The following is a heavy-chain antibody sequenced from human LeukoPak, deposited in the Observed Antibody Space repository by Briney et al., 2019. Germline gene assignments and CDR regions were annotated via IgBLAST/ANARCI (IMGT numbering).Heavy chain of an antibody. J-gene: IGHJ5*02. CDR1: GGSISSYY. CDR3: ARYGDTRFDP. CDR2: IYYSANT. V-gene: IGHV4-59*01. D-gene: IGHD4-17*01. Sequence: PSETLSLTCTVSGGSISSYYWSWIRQPPGKGLECIGYIYYSANTNYNPSLKSRVTISVDPSKNQFSLRLSSVTAADTAVYYCARYGDTRFDPWGQGTLVTVSS.